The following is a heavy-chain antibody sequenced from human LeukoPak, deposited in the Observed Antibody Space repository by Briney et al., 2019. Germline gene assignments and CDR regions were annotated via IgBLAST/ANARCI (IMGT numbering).Heavy chain of an antibody. D-gene: IGHD6-13*01. V-gene: IGHV5-51*01. CDR1: GYSFTNYW. J-gene: IGHJ5*02. Sequence: GESLKISCKGSGYSFTNYWIAWVRQMPGKGLGWMGIIYPGDSDTRYSPSFRGQVTISADKSISTAYLQWNSLKASDTAMYYCARHLAAGTNCFDPWGQGTLVTVSS. CDR2: IYPGDSDT. CDR3: ARHLAAGTNCFDP.